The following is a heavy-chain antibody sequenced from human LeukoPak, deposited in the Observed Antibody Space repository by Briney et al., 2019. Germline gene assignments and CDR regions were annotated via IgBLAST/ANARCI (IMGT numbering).Heavy chain of an antibody. CDR3: AKSDWFDP. V-gene: IGHV3-74*01. J-gene: IGHJ5*02. CDR2: IKNDGTAA. CDR1: GSTFSNYW. Sequence: GGSLRLSCATSGSTFSNYWMSWPRQAPGKGLVWVSRIKNDGTAATYAESVKGRFTVSRDNARNTLYLQMNSLRVDDTAVYYCAKSDWFDPWGRGILVTVSS.